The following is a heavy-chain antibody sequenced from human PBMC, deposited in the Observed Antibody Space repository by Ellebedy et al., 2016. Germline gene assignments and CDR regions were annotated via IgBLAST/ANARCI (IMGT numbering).Heavy chain of an antibody. Sequence: GGSLRLXCAAPGFSFSRYKRTWVRQAPGKGLEWVANIKPGGSEKYYLDSVEGRFTISRDDAKSAVYLQMTGLRADDTGFYYCARGGIDFDYWGQGALVTVSS. CDR2: IKPGGSEK. CDR3: ARGGIDFDY. V-gene: IGHV3-7*01. CDR1: GFSFSRYK. J-gene: IGHJ4*02. D-gene: IGHD2-21*01.